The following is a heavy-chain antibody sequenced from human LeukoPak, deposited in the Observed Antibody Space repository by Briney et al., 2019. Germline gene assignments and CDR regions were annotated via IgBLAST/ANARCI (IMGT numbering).Heavy chain of an antibody. J-gene: IGHJ4*02. CDR2: ISSSSSTI. V-gene: IGHV3-48*01. Sequence: PGGSLRLSCAASGFTFSSYSMNWVRQAPRKGLEWVSYISSSSSTIYYADSVKGRFTISRDNSKNTLYLQMNSLRAEDTAVYYCARRGRGIVVSGAYFDYWGQGTLVTVSS. CDR1: GFTFSSYS. D-gene: IGHD3-22*01. CDR3: ARRGRGIVVSGAYFDY.